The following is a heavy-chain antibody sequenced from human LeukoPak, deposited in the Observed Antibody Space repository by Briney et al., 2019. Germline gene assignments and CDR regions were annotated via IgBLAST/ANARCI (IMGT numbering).Heavy chain of an antibody. D-gene: IGHD3-22*01. CDR1: GFTFSSYA. V-gene: IGHV3-74*01. Sequence: PGGSLRLSCAASGFTFSSYAMSWVRQAPGKGLVWVSRINGDGRNINYADSVRGRFTISRDNAKNSLYLQMNSLRAEDTAVYYCARGAYYYDSSGYYPIDYWGQGTLVTVSS. CDR3: ARGAYYYDSSGYYPIDY. J-gene: IGHJ4*02. CDR2: INGDGRNI.